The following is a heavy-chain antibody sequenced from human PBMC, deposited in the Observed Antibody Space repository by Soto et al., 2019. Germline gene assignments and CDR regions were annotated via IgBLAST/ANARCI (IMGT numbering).Heavy chain of an antibody. CDR2: IIPIFGTA. Sequence: QVQLVQSGAEVKKPGSSVKVSCKASGGTFSSYAISWVRQAPGQGLEWMGGIIPIFGTANYAQKFQGRVTITADESTSTAYMELSSLRSEDTAVYYCARVSGSISWYLDPTNKFFFDNWGQGTLVTVSS. CDR1: GGTFSSYA. V-gene: IGHV1-69*01. J-gene: IGHJ4*02. CDR3: ARVSGSISWYLDPTNKFFFDN. D-gene: IGHD6-13*01.